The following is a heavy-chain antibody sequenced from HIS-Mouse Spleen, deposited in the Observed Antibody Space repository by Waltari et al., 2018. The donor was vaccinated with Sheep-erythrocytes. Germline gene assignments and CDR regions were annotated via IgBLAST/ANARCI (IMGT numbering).Heavy chain of an antibody. J-gene: IGHJ4*02. CDR2: IYYSGST. CDR1: GGSISSGDYY. Sequence: QVQLQESGPGLVKPSQTLSLTCTVSGGSISSGDYYWSWIRQPPGKGLAWTGYIYYSGSTYYNPSLESRVTISVDTSKNQFSLKLSSVTAADTAVYYCARALANWGSSFDYWGQGTLVTVSS. CDR3: ARALANWGSSFDY. V-gene: IGHV4-30-4*01. D-gene: IGHD7-27*01.